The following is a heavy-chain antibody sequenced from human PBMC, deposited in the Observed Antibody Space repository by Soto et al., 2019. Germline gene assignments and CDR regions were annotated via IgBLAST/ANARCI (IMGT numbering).Heavy chain of an antibody. CDR1: GYTFTSYD. D-gene: IGHD3-9*01. CDR2: MNPNSGNT. J-gene: IGHJ6*03. CDR3: AREGGYYDILTAEGAYYYYMDV. V-gene: IGHV1-8*01. Sequence: ASVKVSCKATGYTFTSYDGNWVRKATRQGLEWVGWMNPNSGNTGYAQKFQGRVTMTRNTSISTAYMELSSLRSEDTAVYYCAREGGYYDILTAEGAYYYYMDVWGKGTTVTVSS.